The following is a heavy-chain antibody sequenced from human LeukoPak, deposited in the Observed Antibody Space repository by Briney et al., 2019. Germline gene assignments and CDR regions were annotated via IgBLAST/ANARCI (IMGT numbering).Heavy chain of an antibody. J-gene: IGHJ1*01. D-gene: IGHD3-9*01. CDR2: INHSGST. CDR1: GGSFSGYY. V-gene: IGHV4-34*01. CDR3: ARGSHVLRYFDWLLYQH. Sequence: SETLSLTCAVYGGSFSGYYSSWIRHPPGNWLEWIGEINHSGSTNYNPSLKSRVTISVDASKNQFSLKLSSVTAAAAAVYYCARGSHVLRYFDWLLYQHWGQGTLVTVSS.